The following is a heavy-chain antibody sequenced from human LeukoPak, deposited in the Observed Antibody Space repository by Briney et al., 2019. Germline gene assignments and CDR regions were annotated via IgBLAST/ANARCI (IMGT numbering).Heavy chain of an antibody. D-gene: IGHD6-19*01. Sequence: GGSLRLSCAASGFTFSTYGMSWVRQAPGKGLEWVSAISNNGGYTYYAASVKGRFTISRDNSKNTLYLQMNSLKTDDTAVYYCGRDVSAVAGTAWFDPWGQGTLVTVSS. J-gene: IGHJ5*02. CDR1: GFTFSTYG. V-gene: IGHV3-23*01. CDR2: ISNNGGYT. CDR3: GRDVSAVAGTAWFDP.